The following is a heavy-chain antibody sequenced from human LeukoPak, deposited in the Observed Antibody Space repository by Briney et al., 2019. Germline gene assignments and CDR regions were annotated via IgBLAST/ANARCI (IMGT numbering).Heavy chain of an antibody. CDR1: GFDFSNYW. D-gene: IGHD2-8*01. V-gene: IGHV3-7*01. CDR2: IKQNGSDK. J-gene: IGHJ4*02. Sequence: GGSLRLSCAASGFDFSNYWMTWVRQTPGKGLEWVANIKQNGSDKSYVDSVKGRFTISRDNANNSLYLQMSNLGAEDTAVYYCADPGVGFWGQGTLVTVPS. CDR3: ADPGVGF.